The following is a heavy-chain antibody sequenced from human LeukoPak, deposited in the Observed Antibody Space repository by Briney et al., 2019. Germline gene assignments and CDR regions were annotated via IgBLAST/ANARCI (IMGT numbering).Heavy chain of an antibody. CDR2: ISSSGTTI. Sequence: GGSLRLSCVGSGYAFTTYGMSWVRQAPGKGLEWVSYISSSGTTISYAQSVKGRFTITRDNAQNSLTLHMNTLRADDTAVYYCAKDGGTHFDHWGQGTLVTVSS. J-gene: IGHJ4*02. CDR1: GYAFTTYG. V-gene: IGHV3-48*01. CDR3: AKDGGTHFDH. D-gene: IGHD1-26*01.